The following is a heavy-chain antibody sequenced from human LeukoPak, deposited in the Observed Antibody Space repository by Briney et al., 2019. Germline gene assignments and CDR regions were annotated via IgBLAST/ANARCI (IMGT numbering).Heavy chain of an antibody. D-gene: IGHD3-10*01. V-gene: IGHV1-2*02. Sequence: GASVKVSCKASGYTFTAYLIHWVRQAPGQGLEWMGWINPNNGDTHYIQKFQGRITMTRDTSISTAYMELSSLNSDDTAMYYCAREDSVITSSWFDPWGQGTLVTVSS. CDR2: INPNNGDT. CDR3: AREDSVITSSWFDP. J-gene: IGHJ5*02. CDR1: GYTFTAYL.